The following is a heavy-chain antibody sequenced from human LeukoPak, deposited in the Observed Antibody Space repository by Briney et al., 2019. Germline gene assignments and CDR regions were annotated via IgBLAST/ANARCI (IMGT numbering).Heavy chain of an antibody. D-gene: IGHD5-18*01. CDR3: ARLGTGYSLSY. CDR2: IHPHSGGT. CDR1: GYSFSAFS. J-gene: IGHJ4*02. Sequence: ASVEVSCKASGYSFSAFSIVWVRQAPGQGLERMGWIHPHSGGTAYGKAFQGRVALTRDTSISTAYMKLNSLASDDAAVYYCARLGTGYSLSYWGQGTLITVSS. V-gene: IGHV1-2*02.